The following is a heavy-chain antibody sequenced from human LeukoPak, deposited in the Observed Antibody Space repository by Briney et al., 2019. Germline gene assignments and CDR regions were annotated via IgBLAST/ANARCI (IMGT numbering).Heavy chain of an antibody. CDR3: AKASGRWLRPDY. CDR2: KSYDGSNK. Sequence: PGGSLRLSCAASGFTFSSYGMHWVRQAPSKGLEWVAVKSYDGSNKYYADSVKGRFTISRDNSKNTLYLQMNSLRAEDTAVYYCAKASGRWLRPDYWGQGTLVTVSS. V-gene: IGHV3-30*18. D-gene: IGHD5-24*01. CDR1: GFTFSSYG. J-gene: IGHJ4*02.